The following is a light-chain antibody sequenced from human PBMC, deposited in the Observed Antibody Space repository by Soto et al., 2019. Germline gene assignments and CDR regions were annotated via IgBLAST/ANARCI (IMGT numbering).Light chain of an antibody. CDR2: LNSDGSH. CDR1: SGHSSYA. CDR3: QTCGTGPWV. J-gene: IGLJ3*02. Sequence: QPVLTQSPSASASLGASVKLTCTLSSGHSSYAIAWHQQQPEKGPRYLMKLNSDGSHSKGDGIPDRFSGSSSGAERYLTISSRQSEDEADYSCQTCGTGPWVFGGGTKLTVL. V-gene: IGLV4-69*01.